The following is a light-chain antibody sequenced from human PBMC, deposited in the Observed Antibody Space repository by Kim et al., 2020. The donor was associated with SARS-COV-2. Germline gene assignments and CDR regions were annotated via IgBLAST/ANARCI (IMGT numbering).Light chain of an antibody. Sequence: DILLTQIPLSLSVTPGQPASISCKSNQSLLQTDGKTALYWYLQKPGQPPQLLIYEVSNLFSGVSERFSGSGSGTEFTLTISRVEPDDVGFYYCMQTVQLPLTFGGGTKVDIK. V-gene: IGKV2D-29*01. CDR1: QSLLQTDGKTA. CDR2: EVS. J-gene: IGKJ4*01. CDR3: MQTVQLPLT.